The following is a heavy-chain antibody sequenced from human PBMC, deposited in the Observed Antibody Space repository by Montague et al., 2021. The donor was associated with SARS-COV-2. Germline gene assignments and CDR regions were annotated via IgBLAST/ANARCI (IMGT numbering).Heavy chain of an antibody. Sequence: SETLSLTCAVYGGSFSGFYRSWIRQAPGKGLEWIGSIHYSGSTYXNPSLKSRVPISVDTSKNQFSLKLSSVTAADTAVYYCARLWDTVYYYYGMDVWGQGTTVTVSS. CDR1: GGSFSGFY. J-gene: IGHJ6*02. D-gene: IGHD1-26*01. V-gene: IGHV4-34*01. CDR2: IHYSGST. CDR3: ARLWDTVYYYYGMDV.